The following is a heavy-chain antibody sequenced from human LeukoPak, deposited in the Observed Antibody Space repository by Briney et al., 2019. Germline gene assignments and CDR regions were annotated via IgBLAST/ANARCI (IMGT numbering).Heavy chain of an antibody. J-gene: IGHJ2*01. V-gene: IGHV1-24*01. D-gene: IGHD2-2*01. CDR2: FDPEDGET. CDR1: GYTLTELS. CDR3: ARDRPGPVTSAWYFDL. Sequence: ASVKVFRRVSGYTLTELSMHCAREAPGKGCEWRVGFDPEDGETIYAQKFQDRVTVTEDTSTDTAYMELSSQRSEDTSVYYCARDRPGPVTSAWYFDLWGRGTRVTVSS.